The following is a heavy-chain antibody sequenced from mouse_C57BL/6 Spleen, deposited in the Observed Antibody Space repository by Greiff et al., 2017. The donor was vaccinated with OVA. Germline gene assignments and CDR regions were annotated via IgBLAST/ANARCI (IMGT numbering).Heavy chain of an antibody. CDR2: INPNNGGT. CDR3: ARRYYGSSYGFDY. V-gene: IGHV1-18*01. CDR1: GYTFTDYN. Sequence: EVQGVESGPELVKPGASVKIPCKASGYTFTDYNMDWVKQSHGKSLEWIGDINPNNGGTIYNQKFKGKATLTVDKSSSTAYMELRSLTSEDTAVYYCARRYYGSSYGFDYWGQGTTLTVSS. J-gene: IGHJ2*01. D-gene: IGHD1-1*01.